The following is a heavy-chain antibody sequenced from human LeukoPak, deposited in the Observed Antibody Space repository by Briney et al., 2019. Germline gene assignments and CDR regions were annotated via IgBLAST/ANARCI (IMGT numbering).Heavy chain of an antibody. Sequence: GGSLRLSCAASGFTFSSYAMHWVRQAPGKGLEGVAVISYDGSNKYYADSVKGRFTISRDNSKNTLYLQMNSLRAEDTAVYYCARVPITMVRGVIPPDYWGQGTLVTVSS. D-gene: IGHD3-10*01. CDR1: GFTFSSYA. V-gene: IGHV3-30-3*01. CDR2: ISYDGSNK. CDR3: ARVPITMVRGVIPPDY. J-gene: IGHJ4*02.